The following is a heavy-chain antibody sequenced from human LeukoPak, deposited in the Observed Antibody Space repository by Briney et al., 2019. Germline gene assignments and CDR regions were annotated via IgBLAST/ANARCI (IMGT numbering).Heavy chain of an antibody. CDR1: GYSFTSYW. V-gene: IGHV5-51*01. D-gene: IGHD3-9*01. J-gene: IGHJ4*02. CDR3: ATSRAHLRYFDWLYQPLEY. Sequence: GESLKISCKGSGYSFTSYWIGWVRQMPGKGLEWMGIIYPGDSDTRYSPSFQGQVTISADKSISTAYLQWSSLKASDTAMYYCATSRAHLRYFDWLYQPLEYWGQGTLVTVSS. CDR2: IYPGDSDT.